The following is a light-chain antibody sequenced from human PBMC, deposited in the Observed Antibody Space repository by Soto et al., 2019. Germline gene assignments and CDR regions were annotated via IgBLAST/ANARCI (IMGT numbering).Light chain of an antibody. CDR1: RSNVGHES. J-gene: IGLJ3*02. CDR2: DNY. CDR3: GTWDSTLNVWV. Sequence: QSVLTQPPSVSAAPGQTVTISCSGSRSNVGHESVSWYQSLPGTAPKLLIYDNYKRPSGIPDRFSGSKSGTSATLGITGLQTGDEADYYCGTWDSTLNVWVFGGGTKLTVL. V-gene: IGLV1-51*01.